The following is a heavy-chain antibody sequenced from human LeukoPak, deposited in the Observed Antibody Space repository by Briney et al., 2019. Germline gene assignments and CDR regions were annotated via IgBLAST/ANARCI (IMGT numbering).Heavy chain of an antibody. CDR3: AKPGFDI. J-gene: IGHJ3*02. V-gene: IGHV3-30*18. Sequence: PGGSLRLSCAASGFTFSSYGMHWVRQAPGKGLEWVAVISYDGSNKYYADSVKGRFTISRDNSKNTLYLQMNSLRAEDTAVYYCAKPGFDIWGQGTMVTVSS. CDR2: ISYDGSNK. CDR1: GFTFSSYG.